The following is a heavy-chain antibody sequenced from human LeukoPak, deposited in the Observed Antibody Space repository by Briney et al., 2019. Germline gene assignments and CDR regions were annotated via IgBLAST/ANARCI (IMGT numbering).Heavy chain of an antibody. V-gene: IGHV4-38-2*02. CDR3: AREGYGEINCSGGSCYFRGMDV. D-gene: IGHD2-15*01. CDR1: GYSISSGYY. J-gene: IGHJ6*04. CDR2: IYHSGST. Sequence: PSETLSLTCAVSGYSISSGYYWGWTRQPPGKGLEWIGCIYHSGSTYYNPSLKSRVTISVDTSKNQFSLKLSPVTAADTAVYYCAREGYGEINCSGGSCYFRGMDVWGKGTTVTVSS.